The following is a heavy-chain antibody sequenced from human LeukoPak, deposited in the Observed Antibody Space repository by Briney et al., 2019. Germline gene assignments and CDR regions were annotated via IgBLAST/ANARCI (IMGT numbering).Heavy chain of an antibody. CDR2: IIPIFGTA. CDR3: ARDRRFYCSSTSCYRTPTDNWFDP. CDR1: GGTFSSYA. V-gene: IGHV1-69*05. Sequence: ASVKVSCKASGGTFSSYAISWVRQAPGQGREWMGRIIPIFGTANYAQKFQGRVTITTDESTSTAYMELSSLRSEDTAVYYCARDRRFYCSSTSCYRTPTDNWFDPWGQGTLVTVSS. J-gene: IGHJ5*02. D-gene: IGHD2-2*01.